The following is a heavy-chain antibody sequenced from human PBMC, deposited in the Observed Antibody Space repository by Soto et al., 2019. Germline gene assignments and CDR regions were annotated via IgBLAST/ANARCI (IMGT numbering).Heavy chain of an antibody. CDR2: IYSRGDT. CDR1: GGFMRSYY. CDR3: ACREEDGYYGKDV. D-gene: IGHD2-21*02. V-gene: IGHV4-4*07. J-gene: IGHJ6*01. Sequence: SETLSLTCRVSGGFMRSYYWNLLRQPAGKGLEWIGRIYSRGDTNYNPSVKSRVTMSVDTSKNEFSLRLNAVTAADTAVYYCACREEDGYYGKDVWGQGTTETVSS.